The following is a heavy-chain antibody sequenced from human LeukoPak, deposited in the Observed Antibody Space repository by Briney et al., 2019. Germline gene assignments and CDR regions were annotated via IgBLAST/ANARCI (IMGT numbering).Heavy chain of an antibody. CDR2: IQYSGST. J-gene: IGHJ5*02. CDR1: GGSISIYY. V-gene: IGHV4-59*01. Sequence: SETLSLTCTVSGGSISIYYWNWIRQPPGKGLEWIGDIQYSGSTNYNPSLKSRVTILLDTSKNQFSLKLNSVTAADTAVYYCARDWELGHWGQGTLVTVS. CDR3: ARDWELGH. D-gene: IGHD1-1*01.